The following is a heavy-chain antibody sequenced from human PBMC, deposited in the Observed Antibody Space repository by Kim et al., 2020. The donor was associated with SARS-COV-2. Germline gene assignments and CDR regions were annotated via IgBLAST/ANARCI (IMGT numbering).Heavy chain of an antibody. D-gene: IGHD6-19*01. Sequence: GGSLRLSCAASGFTFSSYAMSWVRQAPGKGLEWVSAISGSGGSTYYADSVKGRFTISRDNSKNTLYLQMNSLRAEDTAVYYCAKVPPNGGLVRGDGWFDPWGEGTPVTASS. V-gene: IGHV3-23*01. CDR1: GFTFSSYA. J-gene: IGHJ5*02. CDR2: ISGSGGST. CDR3: AKVPPNGGLVRGDGWFDP.